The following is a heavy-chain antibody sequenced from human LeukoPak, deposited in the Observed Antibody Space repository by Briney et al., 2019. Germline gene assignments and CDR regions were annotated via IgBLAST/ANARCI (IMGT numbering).Heavy chain of an antibody. V-gene: IGHV4-34*01. CDR1: GGSFSGYY. J-gene: IGHJ6*02. CDR3: ARVPAVAEYYYYGMDV. D-gene: IGHD6-19*01. CDR2: INHSGST. Sequence: SETLSLTCAVYGGSFSGYYWSWIRQPPGKGLEWIGEINHSGSTNCNPSLKSRVTISVDTSKNQFSLKLSSVTAADTAVYYCARVPAVAEYYYYGMDVWGQGTTVTVSS.